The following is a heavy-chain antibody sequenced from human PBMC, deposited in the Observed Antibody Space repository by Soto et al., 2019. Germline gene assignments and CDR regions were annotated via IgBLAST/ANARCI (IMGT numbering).Heavy chain of an antibody. CDR1: GGSISSSSYY. CDR2: IYYSGST. Sequence: PSETLSLTCTVSGGSISSSSYYWGWIRQPPGKGLEWIGSIYYSGSTYYNPSLKSRVTISVDTSKNQFSLKLSSVTAADTAVYYCASLRGFLKWSYFDYWGQGTLVTVSS. D-gene: IGHD3-3*01. CDR3: ASLRGFLKWSYFDY. V-gene: IGHV4-39*01. J-gene: IGHJ4*02.